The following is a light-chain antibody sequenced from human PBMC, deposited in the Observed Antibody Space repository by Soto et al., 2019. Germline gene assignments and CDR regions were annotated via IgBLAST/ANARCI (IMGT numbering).Light chain of an antibody. CDR1: SIDVGDYDP. V-gene: IGLV2-23*01. Sequence: QSALTQPASVSGSPGQSITVSCTGISIDVGDYDPVSWYQQHPGKAPKLLIYEAIRRPSGVSNRFSGSKSGNTASLTISGLQTEDEADYYCCSYAGSSTLVFGGGTKVTVL. CDR3: CSYAGSSTLV. J-gene: IGLJ3*02. CDR2: EAI.